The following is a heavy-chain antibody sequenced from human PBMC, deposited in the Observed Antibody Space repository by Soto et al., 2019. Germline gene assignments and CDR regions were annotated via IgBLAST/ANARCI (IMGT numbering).Heavy chain of an antibody. J-gene: IGHJ4*02. CDR1: GFTFSSYW. V-gene: IGHV3-74*01. CDR3: AGDPVPEY. CDR2: IKSDGST. Sequence: EVQLVESGGGLVQPGGSLRLSCAASGFTFSSYWMHWVRQAPGKGLVWVSLIKSDGSTNYADSVKGRFTISRDNAKNTLYLQMNSLRVEETAVYYCAGDPVPEYWGQGTLVTVSS.